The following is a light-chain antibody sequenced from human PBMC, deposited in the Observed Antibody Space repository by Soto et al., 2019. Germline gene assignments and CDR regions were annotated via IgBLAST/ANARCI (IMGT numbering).Light chain of an antibody. V-gene: IGKV1-5*01. CDR1: ENVSSW. CDR2: DVS. Sequence: DIQMTQSPSTLSASVGDRVTLTCRASENVSSWLAWYQQKPGKSPKLLIYDVSSLESGVPSRFSGSGSGTQFTLTITSLQPDDSATYYCQQYNTYLTFGQGTKVDIK. CDR3: QQYNTYLT. J-gene: IGKJ1*01.